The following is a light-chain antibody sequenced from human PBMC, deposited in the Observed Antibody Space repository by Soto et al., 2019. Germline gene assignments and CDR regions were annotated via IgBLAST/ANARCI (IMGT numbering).Light chain of an antibody. J-gene: IGKJ1*01. V-gene: IGKV3-20*01. CDR1: QSVSSSY. CDR2: GAS. CDR3: QQYGISPWK. Sequence: EIVLTQSPSTLSLSPGEGATLSCRASQSVSSSYLAWYLQTPGQAPRLLIYGASYRATGIPDRFSGSGFGTDFTLTISRLEPEDFAVYYCQQYGISPWKCGPGTKGDIK.